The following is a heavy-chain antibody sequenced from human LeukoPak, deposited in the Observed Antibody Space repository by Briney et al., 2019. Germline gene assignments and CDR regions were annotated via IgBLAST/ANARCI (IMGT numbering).Heavy chain of an antibody. CDR2: ISTRSSYI. CDR3: VKDLEVEGIDATL. Sequence: GGSLRLSCAASGFTFSSYSMNWVRQAPGKGLDWVSSISTRSSYIHYADSVKGRFTISRDNAKNSLYLQMNSLRAEDTAVYYCVKDLEVEGIDATLWGQGTLVTVSS. J-gene: IGHJ4*02. V-gene: IGHV3-21*06. CDR1: GFTFSSYS. D-gene: IGHD2-15*01.